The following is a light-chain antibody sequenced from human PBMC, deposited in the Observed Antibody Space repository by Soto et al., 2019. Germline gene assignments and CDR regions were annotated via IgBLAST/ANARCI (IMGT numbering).Light chain of an antibody. Sequence: QCVLTQPASVSASPGQSITIPCTGTSSDVGSYNLVSWFQQHPGKVPKLLIYEGTKRPSGLSDRFSGSKSGNTASLTISGLQAEDEADYYCYSYAGENLYVFGTGTKVTVL. CDR2: EGT. J-gene: IGLJ1*01. V-gene: IGLV2-23*01. CDR3: YSYAGENLYV. CDR1: SSDVGSYNL.